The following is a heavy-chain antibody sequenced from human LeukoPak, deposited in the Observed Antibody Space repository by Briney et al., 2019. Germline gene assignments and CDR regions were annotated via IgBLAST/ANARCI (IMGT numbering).Heavy chain of an antibody. J-gene: IGHJ5*02. Sequence: ASVTVSCKASGGTFSSYAISWVRQAPGQGLEWMGGIIPIFGTANYAQKFQGRVTITADESTSTAYMELSSLRSEDTAVYYCARDPNYYGDYAMSRYQAPGRFDPWGQGTLVTVSS. CDR2: IIPIFGTA. V-gene: IGHV1-69*13. CDR1: GGTFSSYA. CDR3: ARDPNYYGDYAMSRYQAPGRFDP. D-gene: IGHD4-17*01.